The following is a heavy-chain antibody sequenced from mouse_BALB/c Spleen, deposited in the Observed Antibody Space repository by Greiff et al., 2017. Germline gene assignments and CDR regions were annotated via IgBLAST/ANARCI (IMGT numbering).Heavy chain of an antibody. Sequence: DVKLVESGGGLVKPGGSLKLSCAASGFTFSSYAMSWVRQSPEKRLEWVAEISSGGSYTYYPDTVTGRFTISRDNAKNTLYLEMSSLRSEDTAMYYCARDHYRYDDYAMDYWGQGTSVTVSS. J-gene: IGHJ4*01. D-gene: IGHD2-14*01. CDR1: GFTFSSYA. CDR3: ARDHYRYDDYAMDY. V-gene: IGHV5-9-4*01. CDR2: ISSGGSYT.